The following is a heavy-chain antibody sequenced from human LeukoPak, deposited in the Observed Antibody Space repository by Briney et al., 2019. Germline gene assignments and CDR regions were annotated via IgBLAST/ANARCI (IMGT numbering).Heavy chain of an antibody. CDR2: INHRGDT. CDR3: ARGLTISETGYFDY. Sequence: SETLSLTCAVSVGSLSTYYWSWIRQSPGKGLEWIAEINHRGDTNYNPSVKSRVTISVDTSKNQFSLKVSSLTAADTAVYYCARGLTISETGYFDYWGQGTLVTVSS. J-gene: IGHJ4*03. V-gene: IGHV4-34*01. CDR1: VGSLSTYY. D-gene: IGHD1-1*01.